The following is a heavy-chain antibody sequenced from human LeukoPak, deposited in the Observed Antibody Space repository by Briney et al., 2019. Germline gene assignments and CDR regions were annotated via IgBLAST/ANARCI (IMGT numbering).Heavy chain of an antibody. CDR2: ISYDGSNK. CDR1: GFTFSSYG. D-gene: IGHD3-16*01. V-gene: IGHV3-30*18. Sequence: GGSLRLSGAASGFTFSSYGMHWVRQAPGKGLEWVAVISYDGSNKYYADSVKGRFTISRDNSKNTLYLQMNSLRAEDTAVYYCAKATRGEIDYWGQGTLVTVSS. J-gene: IGHJ4*02. CDR3: AKATRGEIDY.